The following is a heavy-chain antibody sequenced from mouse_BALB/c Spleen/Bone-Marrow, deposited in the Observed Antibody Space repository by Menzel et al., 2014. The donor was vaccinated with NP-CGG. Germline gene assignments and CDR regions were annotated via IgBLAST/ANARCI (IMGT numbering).Heavy chain of an antibody. Sequence: QVQLQQSGAERVRSEASVKMSCKASGYTFTSYNMHWVKQTPGQGLEWIGYIYPGNGGTNYNQKFKGKATLTADTSSSTAYMQISSLAAEDSAVYFCARGKYYGNSYGPAWFAYWGQGTLVTGSA. V-gene: IGHV1-12*01. CDR1: GYTFTSYN. CDR2: IYPGNGGT. J-gene: IGHJ3*01. CDR3: ARGKYYGNSYGPAWFAY. D-gene: IGHD1-1*01.